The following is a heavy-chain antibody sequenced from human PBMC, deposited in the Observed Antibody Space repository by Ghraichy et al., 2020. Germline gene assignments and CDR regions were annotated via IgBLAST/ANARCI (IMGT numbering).Heavy chain of an antibody. CDR1: GFTFSGYW. CDR2: IKQDGSEK. J-gene: IGHJ5*02. V-gene: IGHV3-7*04. CDR3: ARDRRGSSWYLRWFDP. D-gene: IGHD6-13*01. Sequence: GGSLRLSCAASGFTFSGYWMSWVRQAPGKGLEWVANIKQDGSEKYYVDSVKGRFTISRDNAKNSLYLQMNSLRAEDTAVYYCARDRRGSSWYLRWFDPWGQGSLVTVSS.